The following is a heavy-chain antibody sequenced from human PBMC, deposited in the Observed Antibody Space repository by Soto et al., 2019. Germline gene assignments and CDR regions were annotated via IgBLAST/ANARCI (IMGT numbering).Heavy chain of an antibody. J-gene: IGHJ6*02. V-gene: IGHV1-69*13. D-gene: IGHD2-8*01. Sequence: SVKVSCKASGGTFSSYAISWVRQAPGQGLEWMGGIIPIFGTANCAQKFQGRVTITADESTSTAYMELSSLRSEDTAVYYCARGGYCTNGVCYPYYYGIDVWGQGTTVTGSS. CDR3: ARGGYCTNGVCYPYYYGIDV. CDR2: IIPIFGTA. CDR1: GGTFSSYA.